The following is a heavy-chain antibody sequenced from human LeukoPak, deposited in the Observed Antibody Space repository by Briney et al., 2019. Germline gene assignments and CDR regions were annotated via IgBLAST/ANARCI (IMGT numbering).Heavy chain of an antibody. J-gene: IGHJ4*02. CDR3: ARGSGYSDSSGYCGY. Sequence: GGSLRLSCAASGFTFSGFWMHWVRQAPGKGLVWLSRISIDGSSTNYADSVKGRFTISRDNAKNTVFLQMNSLRAEDTAVYYCARGSGYSDSSGYCGYWGQGTLVTVSS. V-gene: IGHV3-74*01. D-gene: IGHD3-22*01. CDR2: ISIDGSST. CDR1: GFTFSGFW.